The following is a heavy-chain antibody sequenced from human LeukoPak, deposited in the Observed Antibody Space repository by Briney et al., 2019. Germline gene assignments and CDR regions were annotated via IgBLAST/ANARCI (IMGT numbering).Heavy chain of an antibody. V-gene: IGHV3-23*01. CDR3: AKGAMVVVVAPTEFDH. CDR2: ISGSGGST. CDR1: GFTFSNYA. J-gene: IGHJ4*02. Sequence: GGSLRLSCAASGFTFSNYAMNWVRQAPGKGLEWVSAISGSGGSTSYADSVKGRFTFSRDNSKNILYLQVNSLRAEDTAVYYCAKGAMVVVVAPTEFDHWGQGALVTVSS. D-gene: IGHD2-15*01.